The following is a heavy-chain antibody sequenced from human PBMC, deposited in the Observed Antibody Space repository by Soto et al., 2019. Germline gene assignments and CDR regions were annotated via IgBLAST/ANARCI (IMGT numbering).Heavy chain of an antibody. V-gene: IGHV1-69*01. CDR1: GGLFSSYP. J-gene: IGHJ4*02. Sequence: QEQLVQSGAEVKKPGSSVKVSCKASGGLFSSYPISWVRQVPGQWLEWMGGLIPVFQTAYYTQRFQGRVTITADESTNTAYMELSSLRSEDTAIYYCARGGSGYTWFNEFWGQGTLVTVSS. D-gene: IGHD3-22*01. CDR2: LIPVFQTA. CDR3: ARGGSGYTWFNEF.